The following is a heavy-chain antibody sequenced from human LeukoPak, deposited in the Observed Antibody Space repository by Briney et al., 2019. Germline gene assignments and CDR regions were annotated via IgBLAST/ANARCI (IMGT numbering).Heavy chain of an antibody. V-gene: IGHV3-30*02. D-gene: IGHD1-26*01. Sequence: GGSLRLSCAASGFTFSSYGMHWVRQAPGKGLEWVAFIRYDGSNKYYADSVKGRSTISRDNSKNTLYLQMNSLRAEDTAVYYCAKAYSGSYTTDYFDYWGQGTLVTVSS. CDR3: AKAYSGSYTTDYFDY. CDR2: IRYDGSNK. J-gene: IGHJ4*02. CDR1: GFTFSSYG.